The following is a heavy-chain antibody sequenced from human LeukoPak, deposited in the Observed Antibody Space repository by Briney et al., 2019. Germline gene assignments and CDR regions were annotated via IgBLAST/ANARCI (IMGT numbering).Heavy chain of an antibody. CDR3: VKGRY. Sequence: GGSLRLSCSASGFTFSSSALYWVRQAPGRGLEYVSAITTNGGTTSYADSVKGRFTISRDNSKNTLYLQMSGLRAEDTAVYYCVKGRYWGQGTLVTVSS. V-gene: IGHV3-64D*06. J-gene: IGHJ4*02. CDR1: GFTFSSSA. CDR2: ITTNGGTT.